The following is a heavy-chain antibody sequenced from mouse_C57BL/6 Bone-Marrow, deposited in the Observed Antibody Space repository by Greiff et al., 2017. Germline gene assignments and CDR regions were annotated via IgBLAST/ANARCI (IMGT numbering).Heavy chain of an antibody. CDR3: AREGAYYGSSSWFAY. CDR1: GYSFTDYN. Sequence: VQLKESGPELVKPGASVKISCKASGYSFTDYNMNWVKQSNGKSLEWIGVINPNYGTTSYNQKFKGKATLTVDQSSSTAYMQLNSLTSADSAGYYCAREGAYYGSSSWFAYWGHGTLVTVSA. V-gene: IGHV1-39*01. D-gene: IGHD1-1*01. CDR2: INPNYGTT. J-gene: IGHJ3*01.